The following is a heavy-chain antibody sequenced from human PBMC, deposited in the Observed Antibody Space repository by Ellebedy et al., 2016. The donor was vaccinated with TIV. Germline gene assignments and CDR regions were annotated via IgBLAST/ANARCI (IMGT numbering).Heavy chain of an antibody. J-gene: IGHJ4*02. CDR3: ARSGTTTGTLKSDFDY. Sequence: GGSLRLXXAASGFSVSTNYMTWVRQAAGKGLEWVSVIYSSNHTYYADSVKGRFTISRDSSKNTVYLQMNSLRAEDTAVYYCARSGTTTGTLKSDFDYWGQGTLVTVSS. CDR1: GFSVSTNY. V-gene: IGHV3-53*01. D-gene: IGHD1-1*01. CDR2: IYSSNHT.